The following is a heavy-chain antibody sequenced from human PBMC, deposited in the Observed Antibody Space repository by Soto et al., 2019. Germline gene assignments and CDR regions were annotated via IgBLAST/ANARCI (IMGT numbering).Heavy chain of an antibody. CDR3: ARAIKRWEVNYYFDY. D-gene: IGHD1-26*01. V-gene: IGHV1-69*06. J-gene: IGHJ4*02. Sequence: QVVLLQSGAEVKEPGSSVRVSCKVSGSTFNNFAFSWVRQAPGHGPEWMGGIVVISNTADYSQRFQDRVTITADTSINTLYMELGSLTFEDTAVYYCARAIKRWEVNYYFDYWGQGTLVTVSS. CDR2: IVVISNTA. CDR1: GSTFNNFA.